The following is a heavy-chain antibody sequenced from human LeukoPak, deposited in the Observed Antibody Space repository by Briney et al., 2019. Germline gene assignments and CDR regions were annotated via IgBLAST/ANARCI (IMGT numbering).Heavy chain of an antibody. Sequence: SEALSLTCTVSGGSISSGDYYWSWIRQPPGKGLEWIGYIYYSGSTYYNPSLKSRVTISVDTSKIHFSLKLSSVTAADTALYYCASSRRYYYGSSGYYAFDIWGQGTMVTVSS. J-gene: IGHJ3*02. CDR2: IYYSGST. V-gene: IGHV4-30-4*08. D-gene: IGHD3-22*01. CDR3: ASSRRYYYGSSGYYAFDI. CDR1: GGSISSGDYY.